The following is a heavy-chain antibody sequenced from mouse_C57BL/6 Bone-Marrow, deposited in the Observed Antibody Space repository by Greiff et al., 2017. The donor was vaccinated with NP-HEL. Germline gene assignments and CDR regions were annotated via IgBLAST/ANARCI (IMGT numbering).Heavy chain of an antibody. CDR3: ARRARGDY. CDR1: GYTFTDYY. CDR2: INPNNGGT. V-gene: IGHV1-26*01. J-gene: IGHJ4*01. Sequence: VQLQQSGPELVKPGASVKISCKASGYTFTDYYMNWVKQSHGKSLEWIGDINPNNGGTSYNQKFKGKATLTVDKSSSTAYMELRSLTSEDSAVYYCARRARGDYWGQGTSVTVSS.